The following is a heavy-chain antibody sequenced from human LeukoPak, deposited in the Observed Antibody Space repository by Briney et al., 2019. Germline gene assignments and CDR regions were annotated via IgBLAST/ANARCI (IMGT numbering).Heavy chain of an antibody. J-gene: IGHJ6*02. CDR2: VGSIVDNYPT. CDR1: GFSFRASS. CDR3: SNGHYGLDV. Sequence: GGCLRLSCAAPGFSFRASSLNWVRQASGKGLERVGRVGSIVDNYPTAYAQLVEGRFIISREDSKNTAYLQMNSLKTDDTAVYYCSNGHYGLDVWGQGTTVTVSS. V-gene: IGHV3-73*01.